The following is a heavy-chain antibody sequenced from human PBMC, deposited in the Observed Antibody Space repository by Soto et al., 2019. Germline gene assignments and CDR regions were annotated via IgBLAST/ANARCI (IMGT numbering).Heavy chain of an antibody. CDR3: ARGEVLTIFGVVTPDAFDI. D-gene: IGHD3-3*01. V-gene: IGHV1-2*04. Sequence: ASVKVSCTASGYTFTGYYMHWVRQAPGQGLEWMGWINPNSGGTNYAQKFQGWVTMTRDTSISTAYMELSRLRSDDTAVYYCARGEVLTIFGVVTPDAFDIWGQGTMVTVSS. CDR2: INPNSGGT. CDR1: GYTFTGYY. J-gene: IGHJ3*02.